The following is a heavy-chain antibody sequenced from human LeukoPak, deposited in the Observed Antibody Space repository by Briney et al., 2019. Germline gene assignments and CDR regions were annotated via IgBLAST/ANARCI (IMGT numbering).Heavy chain of an antibody. CDR2: IMPRGRT. CDR3: AKEGAAPGPDFDY. V-gene: IGHV4-4*07. Sequence: SETLPLTCTVSGASIRSYYWRWIRHPAGKGLEWIAHIMPRGRTNYNPSIQSRSTISVDTSKNQVSLRLSSVTAAETAVYCCAKEGAAPGPDFDYWGQGTLVIVSS. CDR1: GASIRSYY. J-gene: IGHJ4*02. D-gene: IGHD6-13*01.